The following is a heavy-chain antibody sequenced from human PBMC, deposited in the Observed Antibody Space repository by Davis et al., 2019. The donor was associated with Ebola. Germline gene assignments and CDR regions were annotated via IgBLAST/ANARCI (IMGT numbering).Heavy chain of an antibody. CDR1: GFDFDNSW. CDR2: IRSKANSYAT. V-gene: IGHV3-73*01. D-gene: IGHD3-22*01. Sequence: GESLKISCVVSGFDFDNSWMTWIRQASGKGLEWVGLIRSKANSYATAYAASVKGRFTISRDDSKNTAYLQMNSLKTEDTAVYYCTNPNYYDSSGYVDYWGQGTLVTVSS. J-gene: IGHJ4*02. CDR3: TNPNYYDSSGYVDY.